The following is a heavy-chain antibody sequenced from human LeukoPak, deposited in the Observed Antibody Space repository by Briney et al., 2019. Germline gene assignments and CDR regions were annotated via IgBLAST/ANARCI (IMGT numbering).Heavy chain of an antibody. CDR2: ISGSGGST. CDR1: GFTFSSYA. V-gene: IGHV3-23*01. D-gene: IGHD3-10*01. Sequence: GGSLRLSCAASGFTFSSYAMSWVRQAPGKGPEWVSAISGSGGSTYYADSVKGRFTISRDNSKNTLYLQMNSLRAEDTAVYYCAKDFLGYYGSGSYYVQRFFDYWGQGTLVTVSS. CDR3: AKDFLGYYGSGSYYVQRFFDY. J-gene: IGHJ4*02.